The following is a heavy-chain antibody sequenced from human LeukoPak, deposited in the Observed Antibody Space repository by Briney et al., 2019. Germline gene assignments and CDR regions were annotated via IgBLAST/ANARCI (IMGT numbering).Heavy chain of an antibody. CDR2: INPSGGST. J-gene: IGHJ3*02. V-gene: IGHV1-46*01. D-gene: IGHD3-10*01. CDR1: GYTFTSYY. Sequence: ASVKVSCKASGYTFTSYYMHWVRQAPGQGLEWMGIINPSGGSTSYAQKFQGRVTMTRDMSTSTVYMELSSLRSEDTAVYYCARDRFGFGESENAFDIWGQGTKVTVSS. CDR3: ARDRFGFGESENAFDI.